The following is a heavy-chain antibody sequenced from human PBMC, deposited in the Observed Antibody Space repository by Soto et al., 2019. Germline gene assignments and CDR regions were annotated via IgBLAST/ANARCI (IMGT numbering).Heavy chain of an antibody. CDR2: IIPIFGTA. Sequence: PAVQVSCKASGGTFSSYAISWVRQAPGQGLEWMGGIIPIFGTANYAQKFQGRVPITAGESTSTAYMELSSLRSEDTAGYYCARYTVKNWTTYYFDDPCQGNLGTGAS. CDR3: ARYTVKNWTTYYFDD. V-gene: IGHV1-69*13. J-gene: IGHJ4*02. D-gene: IGHD4-17*01. CDR1: GGTFSSYA.